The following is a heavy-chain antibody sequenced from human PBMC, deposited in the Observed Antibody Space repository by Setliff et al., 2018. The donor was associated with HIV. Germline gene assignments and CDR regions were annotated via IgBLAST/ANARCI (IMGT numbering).Heavy chain of an antibody. CDR3: ARRSGWSLDY. V-gene: IGHV4-34*12. CDR2: IIHSGST. J-gene: IGHJ4*02. CDR1: GGSFSGYY. Sequence: SETLSLTCAVYGGSFSGYYWSWIRQPPGKGLEWIGEIIHSGSTNYNPPLKSRVTISVDTSKIQFSLKLSSVTAADTAVYYCARRSGWSLDYWGQGTLVTVSS. D-gene: IGHD6-19*01.